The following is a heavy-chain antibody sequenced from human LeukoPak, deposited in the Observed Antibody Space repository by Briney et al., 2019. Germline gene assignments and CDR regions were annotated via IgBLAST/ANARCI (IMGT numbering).Heavy chain of an antibody. D-gene: IGHD1-26*01. CDR2: VTPILGTT. CDR3: ARDDASATMGFDS. V-gene: IGHV1-69*05. J-gene: IGHJ4*02. Sequence: ASVKVSCKASGGTFSSSAISWVRRAPGQGLEWMGGVTPILGTTNYAQKFQDRVSITTDESTSTAYMELRSLRYVDTAVYYCARDDASATMGFDSWGQGILVTVSS. CDR1: GGTFSSSA.